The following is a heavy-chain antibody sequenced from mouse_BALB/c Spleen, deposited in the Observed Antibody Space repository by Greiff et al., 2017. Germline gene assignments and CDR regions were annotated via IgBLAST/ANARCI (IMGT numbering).Heavy chain of an antibody. V-gene: IGHV1-20*02. CDR2: INPYNGDT. D-gene: IGHD2-3*01. J-gene: IGHJ3*01. CDR1: GYSFPSYW. CDR3: ARRDDGYFFAY. Sequence: VQLQQPGAELVRPGASVKLSCKASGYSFPSYWMNWVMQSHGKSLEWIGRINPYNGDTFYNQKFKGKATLTVDKSSSTAHMELRSLASEDSAVYYCARRDDGYFFAYWGQGTLVTVSA.